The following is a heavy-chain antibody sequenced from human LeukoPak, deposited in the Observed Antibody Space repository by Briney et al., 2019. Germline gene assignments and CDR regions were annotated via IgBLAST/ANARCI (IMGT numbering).Heavy chain of an antibody. CDR2: INHSGST. V-gene: IGHV4-34*01. CDR1: GGSFSGYY. CDR3: ARGRVPAAIGHNFYY. Sequence: PSETLSLTCAVYGGSFSGYYWSWIRQPPGKGLEWIGEINHSGSTNYNPSLKSRVTISVDTSKNQFSLKLSSVTAADTAVYYCARGRVPAAIGHNFYYWGQGTLGTVSS. D-gene: IGHD2-2*02. J-gene: IGHJ4*02.